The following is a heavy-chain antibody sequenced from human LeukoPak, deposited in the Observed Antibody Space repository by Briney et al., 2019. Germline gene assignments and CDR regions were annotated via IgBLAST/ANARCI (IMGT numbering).Heavy chain of an antibody. CDR3: ARDLYYYDSSGYPVIDY. CDR1: GGSISSYY. V-gene: IGHV4-4*07. Sequence: EPLSLTCTVSGGSISSYYWRGIRQPAGKGRGGIGRIYTSGSTNYNPSLKSRVTMSVDTSKNQFSLKLSSVTAADTAVYYCARDLYYYDSSGYPVIDYWGQGTLVTVSS. D-gene: IGHD3-22*01. CDR2: IYTSGST. J-gene: IGHJ4*02.